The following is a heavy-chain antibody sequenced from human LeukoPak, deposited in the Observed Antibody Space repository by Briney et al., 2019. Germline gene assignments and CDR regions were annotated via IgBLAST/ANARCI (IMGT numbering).Heavy chain of an antibody. CDR2: TYYRSKWYN. CDR3: VRDGRYFSGWFDP. J-gene: IGHJ5*02. CDR1: GDSVSSNSAA. Sequence: SQTLSLTCAISGDSVSSNSAAWNWIRQSPSRGLEWLGRTYYRSKWYNDYALSVQSRITINPDTPKNQFSLQPNSVTPEDTAVYYCVRDGRYFSGWFDPWGQGTLVTVSS. D-gene: IGHD1-26*01. V-gene: IGHV6-1*01.